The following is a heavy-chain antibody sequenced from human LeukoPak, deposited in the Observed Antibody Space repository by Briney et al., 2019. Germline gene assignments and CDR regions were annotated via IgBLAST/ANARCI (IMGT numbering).Heavy chain of an antibody. Sequence: PSETLSLTCTVSGGSISSYYWSWIRQPAGKGLEWIGRIYTSGSTNYNPSLKSRVTISVDTSKNQFSLKLSSVTAADTAVYYCARDRYQGMNPRTSWFDPWGQGTLVTVSS. CDR1: GGSISSYY. CDR3: ARDRYQGMNPRTSWFDP. CDR2: IYTSGST. V-gene: IGHV4-4*07. D-gene: IGHD1-14*01. J-gene: IGHJ5*02.